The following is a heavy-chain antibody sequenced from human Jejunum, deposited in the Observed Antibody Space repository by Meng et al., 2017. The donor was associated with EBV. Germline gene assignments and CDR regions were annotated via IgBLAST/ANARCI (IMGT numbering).Heavy chain of an antibody. CDR3: TRAGYYRFDY. D-gene: IGHD1-26*01. J-gene: IGHJ4*02. CDR1: GFTLSDHW. CDR2: INPDGRTI. V-gene: IGHV3-74*01. Sequence: VQLVASGGGLVHPCGSLRLSCAASGFTLSDHWIHWVCQAPGEGLMWVSRINPDGRTINYGDSVKGRFTISRDNAKNTVYLQMNSLRAEDTAVYYCTRAGYYRFDYWGQGALVTVSS.